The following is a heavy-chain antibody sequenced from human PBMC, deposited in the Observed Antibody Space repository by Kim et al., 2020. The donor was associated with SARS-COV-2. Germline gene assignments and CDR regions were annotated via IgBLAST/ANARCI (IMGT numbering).Heavy chain of an antibody. CDR2: IYYSGST. CDR1: GGSTSSYY. D-gene: IGHD6-6*01. CDR3: ARAIRGSSTLRYYYDYGM. Sequence: SETLSLTCTVSGGSTSSYYWSWIRQPPGKGLEWIGYIYYSGSTNYNPSLKSRVTITVDTSKNQFSLKLSSLTAADTAVDYCARAIRGSSTLRYYYDYGM. V-gene: IGHV4-59*13. J-gene: IGHJ6*01.